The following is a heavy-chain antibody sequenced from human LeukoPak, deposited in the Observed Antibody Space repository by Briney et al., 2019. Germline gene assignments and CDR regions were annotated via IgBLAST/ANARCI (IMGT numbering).Heavy chain of an antibody. CDR2: IHYSGST. J-gene: IGHJ6*02. V-gene: IGHV4-30-4*01. CDR3: ARSSNDYVWGNGMDV. Sequence: PSETLSLTCTVSGGSISSGDYYWSWIRQPPGKGLEWIGYIHYSGSTYYNPSLKSRVTISVDTSKNQFSLKLSSVTAADTAVYYCARSSNDYVWGNGMDVWGQGTTVTVSS. CDR1: GGSISSGDYY. D-gene: IGHD3-16*01.